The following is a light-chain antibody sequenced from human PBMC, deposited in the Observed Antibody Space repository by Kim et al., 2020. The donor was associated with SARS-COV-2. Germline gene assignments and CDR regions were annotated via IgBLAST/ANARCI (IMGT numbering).Light chain of an antibody. J-gene: IGKJ1*01. CDR1: QSITYY. CDR2: AAS. CDR3: QQSYSTPRT. V-gene: IGKV1-39*01. Sequence: DIQMTQSPSSLSASVGDRVTITCRASQSITYYLNWYQQKPGKAPKLLIYAASSLQSGVPSRFSGSGSGTDFTLTISSLQPEDFATYYCQQSYSTPRTFGQGTKVEIK.